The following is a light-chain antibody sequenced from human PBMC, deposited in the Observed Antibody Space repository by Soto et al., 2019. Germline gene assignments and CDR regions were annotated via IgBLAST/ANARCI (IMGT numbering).Light chain of an antibody. J-gene: IGKJ1*01. V-gene: IGKV3-20*01. CDR2: GAS. CDR1: QSVSNNY. Sequence: EIVLTQSPGTLSLSPGERATLSCRASQSVSNNYLAWYQQKPGQAPRLLIYGASNRATGIPDRFSGSGSGTDFTLTISRLEPEDFAVYYCQHYGSSGTLGQGGKGDI. CDR3: QHYGSSGT.